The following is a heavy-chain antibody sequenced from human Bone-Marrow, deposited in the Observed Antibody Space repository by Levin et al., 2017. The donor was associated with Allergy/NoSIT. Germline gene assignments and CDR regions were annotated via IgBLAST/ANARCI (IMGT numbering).Heavy chain of an antibody. J-gene: IGHJ5*02. V-gene: IGHV1-3*04. CDR1: GYTFRNYP. CDR3: ARDSLGRENSWYDP. D-gene: IGHD3-10*01. CDR2: INIDNGKT. Sequence: ASVKVSCKASGYTFRNYPIVWVRQAPGQRLEWMAWINIDNGKTKYAQRIQDRVTLKSDTSADTVYMELSSLKSEDTAMYYCARDSLGRENSWYDPWGQGTLVIVSS.